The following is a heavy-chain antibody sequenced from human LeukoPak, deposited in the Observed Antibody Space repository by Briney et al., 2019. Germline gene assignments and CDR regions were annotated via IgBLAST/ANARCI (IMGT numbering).Heavy chain of an antibody. V-gene: IGHV3-48*03. J-gene: IGHJ4*02. CDR3: ASRSRDY. Sequence: GGSLGLSCTASGFTLRSYEMNWVRQAPGKGLEWISYISSSGDTIYYADSVKGRFTISRDNAQSSLYLQMNSLSVEDTALYYCASRSRDYWGQGTLVTVSS. CDR1: GFTLRSYE. CDR2: ISSSGDTI. D-gene: IGHD6-19*01.